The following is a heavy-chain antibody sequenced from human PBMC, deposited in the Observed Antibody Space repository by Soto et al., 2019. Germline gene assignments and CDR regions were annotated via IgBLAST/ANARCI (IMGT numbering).Heavy chain of an antibody. CDR3: AGGKYSSCSIDY. J-gene: IGHJ4*02. D-gene: IGHD6-19*01. V-gene: IGHV1-2*02. Sequence: ASVKVSCKASGYTFTGYYMHWVRQAPGQGLEWMGWINPNSGGTNYAQKFQGGVTMTRDTSISTAYMELSRLRSDDTAVYYCAGGKYSSCSIDYWGQGTLVTVSS. CDR2: INPNSGGT. CDR1: GYTFTGYY.